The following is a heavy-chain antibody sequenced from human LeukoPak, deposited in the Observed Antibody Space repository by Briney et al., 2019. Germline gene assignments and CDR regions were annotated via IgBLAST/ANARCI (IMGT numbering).Heavy chain of an antibody. J-gene: IGHJ4*02. D-gene: IGHD4-17*01. Sequence: PSETLSLTCTVSGGSISSYYWSWIRQPAGEGLEWIGHIYSTGSTNYNPSLKSRVTLSVDRSKNQFSLKLSSVTAADTAVYYCARLPTVTFFDYWGQGTLVTVSS. V-gene: IGHV4-4*07. CDR3: ARLPTVTFFDY. CDR2: IYSTGST. CDR1: GGSISSYY.